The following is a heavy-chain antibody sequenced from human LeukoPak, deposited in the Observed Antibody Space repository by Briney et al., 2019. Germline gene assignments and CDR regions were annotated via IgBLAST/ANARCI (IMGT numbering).Heavy chain of an antibody. CDR3: VRSSGWPDRGWFDP. Sequence: PSETLSLTCTVSGYSISSGYYWGWIRQPPGKGLEWIGSIHHSGSTYYNPSLKSRVTISVDTSKNQFSLNLTSVTAADTAVYYCVRSSGWPDRGWFDPWGQGTLVTVSS. J-gene: IGHJ5*02. CDR2: IHHSGST. V-gene: IGHV4-38-2*02. CDR1: GYSISSGYY. D-gene: IGHD6-19*01.